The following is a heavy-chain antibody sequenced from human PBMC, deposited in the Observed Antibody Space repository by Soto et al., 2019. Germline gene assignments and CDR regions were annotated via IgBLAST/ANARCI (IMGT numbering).Heavy chain of an antibody. CDR3: ARAMGDCSSTSCPDHYYYYMDV. CDR2: IWYDGSNK. V-gene: IGHV3-33*01. J-gene: IGHJ6*03. Sequence: QVQLVESGGGVVQPGRSLRLSCAASGFTFSSYGMHWVRQAPGKGLEWVAVIWYDGSNKYYADSVKGRFTISRDNSKNTRYLQMNSLRAEDTAVYYCARAMGDCSSTSCPDHYYYYMDVWGKGTTVTVSS. CDR1: GFTFSSYG. D-gene: IGHD2-2*01.